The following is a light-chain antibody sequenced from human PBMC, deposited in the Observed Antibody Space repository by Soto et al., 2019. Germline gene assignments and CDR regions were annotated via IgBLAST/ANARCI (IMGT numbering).Light chain of an antibody. J-gene: IGLJ1*01. CDR3: YSKTATSKF. V-gene: IGLV2-14*01. Sequence: QSALTQPASVSGSPGQSITISCTGTSSDIVTYDYVSWYQQHPGKAPKLMIYEVSHRPPGVSSRFSGSKSGNTASLTISGLQPEDEADYYCYSKTATSKFFGTGTKLTVL. CDR1: SSDIVTYDY. CDR2: EVS.